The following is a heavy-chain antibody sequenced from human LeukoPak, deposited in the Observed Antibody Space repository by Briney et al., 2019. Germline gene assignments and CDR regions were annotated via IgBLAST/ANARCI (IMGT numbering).Heavy chain of an antibody. V-gene: IGHV3-15*01. CDR2: IKSKTDGGTT. CDR1: GFTLTYAW. J-gene: IGHJ3*02. CDR3: TTRLVDI. Sequence: KSGGSLRLSCAVSGFTLTYAWMNWVRQAPGKGLEWVGRIKSKTDGGTTDYAAPVKGRFTISRDDSKTTLYLQMNSLKTEDTAVYYCTTRLVDIWGQGTMVTVSS.